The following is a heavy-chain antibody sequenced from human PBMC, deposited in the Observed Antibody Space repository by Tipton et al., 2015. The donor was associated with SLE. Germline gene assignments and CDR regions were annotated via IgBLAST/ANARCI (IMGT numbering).Heavy chain of an antibody. CDR2: IYYSGST. Sequence: SLRLSCAVSGGSISSSNWWSWVRQPPGKGLEWIGEIYYSGSTNYNPSLKSRVTISVDKSKNQFSLKLSSVTAADTAVYYCARCYSSSWYGVNVWGQGTLVTVSS. V-gene: IGHV4-4*02. J-gene: IGHJ4*02. CDR3: ARCYSSSWYGVNV. CDR1: GGSISSSNW. D-gene: IGHD6-13*01.